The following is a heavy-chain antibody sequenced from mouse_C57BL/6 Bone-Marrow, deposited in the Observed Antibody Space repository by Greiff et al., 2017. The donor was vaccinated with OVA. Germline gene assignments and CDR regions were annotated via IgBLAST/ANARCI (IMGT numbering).Heavy chain of an antibody. V-gene: IGHV7-1*01. CDR3: ARDAANWAMDY. CDR1: GFTFSDFY. D-gene: IGHD4-1*01. J-gene: IGHJ4*01. Sequence: EVNVVESGGGLVQSGRSLRLSCATSGFTFSDFYMEWVRQAPGKGLEWIAASRNKANDYTTEYSASVKGRFIVSRDTSQSILYLQMNALRAEDTAIYYCARDAANWAMDYWGQGTSVTVSS. CDR2: SRNKANDYTT.